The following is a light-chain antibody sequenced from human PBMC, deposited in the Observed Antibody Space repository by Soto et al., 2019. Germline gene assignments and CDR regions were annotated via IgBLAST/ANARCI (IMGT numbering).Light chain of an antibody. CDR1: SGYSHYA. CDR3: QSWGAGLRV. J-gene: IGLJ2*01. V-gene: IGLV4-69*01. CDR2: VNGDGSH. Sequence: QPVLTQLPSASASLGASIKLTCTLSSGYSHYAIAWHQQQPEKGPRYLMKVNGDGSHQKGDGIPDRFSGAKSGGACYPPISSLQAEHEADYYCQSWGAGLRVFGGGTKLTVL.